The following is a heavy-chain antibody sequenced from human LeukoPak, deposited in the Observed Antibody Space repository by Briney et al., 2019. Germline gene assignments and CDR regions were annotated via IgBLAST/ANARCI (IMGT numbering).Heavy chain of an antibody. CDR3: AKSVVVITFRFDD. CDR1: GFTFSSYG. CDR2: ISYDGSNK. V-gene: IGHV3-30*18. D-gene: IGHD2-15*01. J-gene: IGHJ4*02. Sequence: TGGSLRLSCAASGFTFSSYGMHWVRQAPGKGLEWVAVISYDGSNKYYADSVKGRFTISRDNSKNMVYLQMNSLRADDTAVYYCAKSVVVITFRFDDWGQGALVTVSS.